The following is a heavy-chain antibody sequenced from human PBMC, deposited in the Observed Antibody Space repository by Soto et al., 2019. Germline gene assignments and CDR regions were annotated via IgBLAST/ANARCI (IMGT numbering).Heavy chain of an antibody. J-gene: IGHJ6*02. D-gene: IGHD2-2*01. V-gene: IGHV1-18*01. CDR3: ARIYCSSTSCYVDYYYGMCV. Sequence: ASVKVSCKASGYTFTSYGISWVRQAPGQGLEWMGWISAYNGNTNYAQKLQGRVTMTTDTSTSTAYMELRSLRSDDTAVYYCARIYCSSTSCYVDYYYGMCVWGQVTTVTVSS. CDR2: ISAYNGNT. CDR1: GYTFTSYG.